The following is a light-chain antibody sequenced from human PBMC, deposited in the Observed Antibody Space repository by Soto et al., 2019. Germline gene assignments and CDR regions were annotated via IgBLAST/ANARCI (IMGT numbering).Light chain of an antibody. J-gene: IGKJ2*01. CDR3: QQYDNAYT. CDR1: QDISNY. CDR2: DAS. Sequence: DIQMTQSPSSLSASVGDRVTITCQASQDISNYLNWYQQKPGKAPKLLIYDASNLETGVPSRFSGSGSGTDFTLTISSLQPEDIATYYCQQYDNAYTFGQGTKLEIK. V-gene: IGKV1-33*01.